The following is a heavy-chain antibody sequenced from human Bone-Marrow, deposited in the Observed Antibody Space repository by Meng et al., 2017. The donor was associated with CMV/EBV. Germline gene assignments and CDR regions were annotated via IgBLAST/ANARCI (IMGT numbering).Heavy chain of an antibody. D-gene: IGHD3-3*01. CDR2: IRYDGSNK. Sequence: GGSLRLSCAASGFTFSSYGMHWVRQAPGKGLEWVAFIRYDGSNKYYADSVKGRFTISRDNSKNTLYLKMNSLRAEDTAVYYCANMGTYDFWSGYPPVILWGQGTLVTVSS. CDR1: GFTFSSYG. J-gene: IGHJ4*02. CDR3: ANMGTYDFWSGYPPVIL. V-gene: IGHV3-30*02.